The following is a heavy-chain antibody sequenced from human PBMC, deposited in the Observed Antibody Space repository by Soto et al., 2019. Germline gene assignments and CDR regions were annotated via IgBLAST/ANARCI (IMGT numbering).Heavy chain of an antibody. CDR1: GFTFSSYA. CDR2: ISGSGGST. V-gene: IGHV3-23*01. CDR3: AKAQPIVATINGYYFDY. D-gene: IGHD5-12*01. J-gene: IGHJ4*02. Sequence: GGSLRLSCAASGFTFSSYAMSWVRQAPGKGLEWVSAISGSGGSTYYADSVKGRFTISRDNSKNTLYLQMNSLRAEDTAVYYCAKAQPIVATINGYYFDYWGQGTLVTVSS.